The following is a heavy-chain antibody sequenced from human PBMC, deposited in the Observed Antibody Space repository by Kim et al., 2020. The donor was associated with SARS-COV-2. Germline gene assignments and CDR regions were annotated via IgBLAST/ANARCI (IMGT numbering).Heavy chain of an antibody. D-gene: IGHD2-2*02. J-gene: IGHJ4*02. Sequence: DSQTNYSPSFTGHVTISADKSISTAYLQWSSLKASDTAMYYCARGSGYNTYWGQGTLVTVSS. CDR3: ARGSGYNTY. CDR2: DSQT. V-gene: IGHV5-10-1*01.